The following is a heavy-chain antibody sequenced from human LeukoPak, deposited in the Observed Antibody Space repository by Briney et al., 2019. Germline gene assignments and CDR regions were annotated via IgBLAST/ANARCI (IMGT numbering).Heavy chain of an antibody. Sequence: VASVKVSCKASGYTFTSNYIHWVRQAPGQGLEWMGMIYPRDGSTSYAQKFQGRVTVTRDTSTSTVYMELSSLRSEDTAVYYCARRYSSSWYPDYWYFDLWGRGTLVTVSS. J-gene: IGHJ2*01. D-gene: IGHD6-13*01. V-gene: IGHV1-46*01. CDR3: ARRYSSSWYPDYWYFDL. CDR1: GYTFTSNY. CDR2: IYPRDGST.